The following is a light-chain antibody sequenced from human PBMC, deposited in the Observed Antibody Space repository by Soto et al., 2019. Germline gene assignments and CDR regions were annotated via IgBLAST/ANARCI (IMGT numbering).Light chain of an antibody. CDR1: QGLSSTY. Sequence: IVLTHSPGTLSLSPGERATLSCRSSQGLSSTYLAWYQQRPGQGPRLLIYRASTRSTGIPARFSGTGSGTEFTLTISSLQSEDFAVYWCHQRKSWPRKFGQGTKVDI. CDR2: RAS. V-gene: IGKV3-15*01. CDR3: HQRKSWPRK. J-gene: IGKJ1*01.